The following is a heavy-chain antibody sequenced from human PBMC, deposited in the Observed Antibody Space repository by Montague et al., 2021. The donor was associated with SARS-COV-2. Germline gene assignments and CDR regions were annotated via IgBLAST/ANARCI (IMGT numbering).Heavy chain of an antibody. CDR2: IYYSGST. CDR1: GGSISSYF. CDR3: ARGSGWMGNAFDI. V-gene: IGHV4-59*01. Sequence: SETPSLTCTVSGGSISSYFWSWIQQPPGKGLEWIGYIYYSGSTNYNPSLKSRVTISVDTSKNQFSLKLSSVTAADTAVYYCARGSGWMGNAFDIWGQGTMVTVSS. J-gene: IGHJ3*02. D-gene: IGHD6-19*01.